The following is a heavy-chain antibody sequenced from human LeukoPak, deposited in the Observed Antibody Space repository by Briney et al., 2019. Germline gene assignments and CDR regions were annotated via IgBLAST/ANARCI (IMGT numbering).Heavy chain of an antibody. Sequence: SETLSLTCTVSGGSISSSSYYWGWIRQPPGKGLEWIGSINYSGSTYYNPSLKSRVTISVDTSKNQFSLKLSSVTAADTAVYYCARERAAAGYFDYWGQGTLVTVSS. V-gene: IGHV4-39*02. CDR2: INYSGST. J-gene: IGHJ4*02. CDR3: ARERAAAGYFDY. D-gene: IGHD6-13*01. CDR1: GGSISSSSYY.